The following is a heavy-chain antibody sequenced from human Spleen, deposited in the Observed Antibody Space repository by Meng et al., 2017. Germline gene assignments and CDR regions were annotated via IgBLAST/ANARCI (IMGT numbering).Heavy chain of an antibody. Sequence: GGSLRLSCAASGFTFSSYWMHWVRQAPGKGLVWVARINSDGSSTRYADSVKGRFTISRDNAKNTLYLQMNSLRAEDTALYYCAKDLGPYSGSFHFDYWGQGTLVTVSS. J-gene: IGHJ4*02. D-gene: IGHD1-26*01. CDR2: INSDGSST. CDR3: AKDLGPYSGSFHFDY. CDR1: GFTFSSYW. V-gene: IGHV3-74*01.